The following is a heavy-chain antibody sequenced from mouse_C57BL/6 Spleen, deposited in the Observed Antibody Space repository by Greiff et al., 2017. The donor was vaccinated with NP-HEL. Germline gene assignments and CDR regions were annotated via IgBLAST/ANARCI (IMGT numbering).Heavy chain of an antibody. CDR1: GYTFTSYW. V-gene: IGHV1-50*01. CDR3: ARWIYFDY. Sequence: QVQLKQPGAELVKPGASVKLSCKASGYTFTSYWMQWVKQRPGQGLEWIGEIDPSDSYTNYNQKFKGKATLTVDTSSSTAYMQLSSLTSEDSAVYYCARWIYFDYWGQGTTLTVSS. J-gene: IGHJ2*01. CDR2: IDPSDSYT.